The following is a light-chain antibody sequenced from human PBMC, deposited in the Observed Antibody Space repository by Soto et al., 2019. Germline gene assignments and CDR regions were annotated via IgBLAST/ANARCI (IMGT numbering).Light chain of an antibody. CDR3: GTWYSSLRAL. Sequence: QSVLTQPPSVSAAPGQKVTISCSGSSSNIGNNYVSWYQQLPGTAPKLLIYENNKRPSGIPDRFSGSKSGTSATLGITGLQTGDEADYYCGTWYSSLRALFGGGTMVTVL. J-gene: IGLJ3*02. CDR2: ENN. V-gene: IGLV1-51*02. CDR1: SSNIGNNY.